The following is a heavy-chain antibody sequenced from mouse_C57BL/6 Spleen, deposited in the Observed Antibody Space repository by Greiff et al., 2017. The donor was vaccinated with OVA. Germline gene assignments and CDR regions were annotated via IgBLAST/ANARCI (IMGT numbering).Heavy chain of an antibody. V-gene: IGHV1-64*01. CDR2: IHPNSGST. CDR3: AIYSNLYAMDY. J-gene: IGHJ4*01. D-gene: IGHD2-5*01. CDR1: GYTFTSYW. Sequence: QVHVKQSGAELVKPGASVKLSCKASGYTFTSYWMHWVKQRPGQGLEWIGMIHPNSGSTNYNEKFKSKATLTVDKSSSTAYMQLSSLTSEDSAVYYCAIYSNLYAMDYWGQGTSVTVSS.